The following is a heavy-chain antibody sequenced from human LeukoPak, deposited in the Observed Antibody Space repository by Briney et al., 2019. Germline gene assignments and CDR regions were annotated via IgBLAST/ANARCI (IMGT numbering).Heavy chain of an antibody. J-gene: IGHJ4*02. CDR2: INPNSGGT. D-gene: IGHD5-12*01. Sequence: ASVKVSCKASGYTFTGYYMHWVRQAPGQGLEWMGWINPNSGGTNYAQKFQGRVTMTRDTSISTAYMELSRLRSDDTAVYYCATGPIYSGYDFDYWGQGTLVTVSS. CDR3: ATGPIYSGYDFDY. V-gene: IGHV1-2*02. CDR1: GYTFTGYY.